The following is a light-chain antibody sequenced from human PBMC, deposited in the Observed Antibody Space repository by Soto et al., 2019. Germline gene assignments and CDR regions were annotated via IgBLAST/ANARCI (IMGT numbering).Light chain of an antibody. Sequence: QSALTQPASVSGSPGQSITISCTGTSSDVGGYNYVSWYQQHPGKAPKLMIYEVSNWPSGVSNRFSGSKSGNTASLTISGLQAEDEADYYCSSYAGDSIYVLFGGGTKVTVL. CDR2: EVS. V-gene: IGLV2-14*01. J-gene: IGLJ3*02. CDR1: SSDVGGYNY. CDR3: SSYAGDSIYVL.